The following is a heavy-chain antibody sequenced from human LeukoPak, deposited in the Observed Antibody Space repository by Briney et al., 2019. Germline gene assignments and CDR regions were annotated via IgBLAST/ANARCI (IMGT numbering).Heavy chain of an antibody. V-gene: IGHV1-2*02. CDR3: AINPDSSGGGSDWYFDL. J-gene: IGHJ2*01. CDR1: VYTFTGYY. CDR2: INPNSGGT. D-gene: IGHD3-22*01. Sequence: ASLKVSCKASVYTFTGYYMHWVRQAPGQGLEWMGWINPNSGGTNYAQNFQGRVTMTRDTSINTAYMELSRLRSDDTAVYYCAINPDSSGGGSDWYFDLWGRGTLVTVSS.